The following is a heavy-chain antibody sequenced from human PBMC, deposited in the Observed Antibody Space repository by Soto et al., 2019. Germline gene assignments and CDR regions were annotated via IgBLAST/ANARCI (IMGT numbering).Heavy chain of an antibody. D-gene: IGHD5-18*01. CDR2: IKQDGSQT. CDR1: GSTFSDSW. CDR3: VRESTWLRHYDY. J-gene: IGHJ4*02. Sequence: PGGSLRLSCAASGSTFSDSWMGWVRQAPGKGLEWVANIKQDGSQTPYQPSLRGRFVISRDNTLKTLYLHMSSLRAEDTAVYYCVRESTWLRHYDYWGQGTVVTVSS. V-gene: IGHV3-7*01.